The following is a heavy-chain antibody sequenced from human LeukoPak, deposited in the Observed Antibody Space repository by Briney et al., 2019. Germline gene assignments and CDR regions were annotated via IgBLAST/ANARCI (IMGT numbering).Heavy chain of an antibody. J-gene: IGHJ4*02. V-gene: IGHV1-24*01. D-gene: IGHD6-19*01. CDR1: GYTLTELS. Sequence: SVKVSCKVSGYTLTELSMHWVRQAPGKGLEWMGGFDPEDGETIYAQKFQGRVTMTEDTSTDTAYMELSSLRSEDTAVYYCATYIAVAGTGYFDYWGREPWSPSPQ. CDR2: FDPEDGET. CDR3: ATYIAVAGTGYFDY.